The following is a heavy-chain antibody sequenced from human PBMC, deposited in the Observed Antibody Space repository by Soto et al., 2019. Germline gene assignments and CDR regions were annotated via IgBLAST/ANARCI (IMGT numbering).Heavy chain of an antibody. V-gene: IGHV1-8*01. CDR3: ARVPGSSDGRFSYDYMDV. Sequence: QVQLVQSGAEVKKPGASVKVSCTFTSYDINWVRQATGQGLEWMGWMNPNSGNTRYAQKFQGRVTMTRNTSKFTAYMELSSLRSEDTAVYYCARVPGSSDGRFSYDYMDVLGQGTTVTVSS. CDR2: MNPNSGNT. D-gene: IGHD6-19*01. CDR1: FTSYD. J-gene: IGHJ6*03.